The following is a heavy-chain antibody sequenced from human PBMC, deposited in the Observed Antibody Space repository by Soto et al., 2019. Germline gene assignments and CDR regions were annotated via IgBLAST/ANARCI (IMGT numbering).Heavy chain of an antibody. Sequence: EVQLVESGGGFVQPGGSLRLSCAASGFAFRTYTMNWVRQAPGKGLEWVSFISSASSNIEYADSVKGRFTISRDNAKNSLYLQMNSLRDEDTAVYYCARGPFCNGVSYYSYYYYGMDVWGQGTTVTVSS. D-gene: IGHD2-8*01. CDR3: ARGPFCNGVSYYSYYYYGMDV. CDR2: ISSASSNI. V-gene: IGHV3-48*02. CDR1: GFAFRTYT. J-gene: IGHJ6*02.